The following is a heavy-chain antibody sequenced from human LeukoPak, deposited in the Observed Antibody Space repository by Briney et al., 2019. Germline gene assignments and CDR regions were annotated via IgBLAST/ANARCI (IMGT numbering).Heavy chain of an antibody. CDR2: INPNSGGT. J-gene: IGHJ5*02. V-gene: IGHV1-2*02. CDR1: GYSFTDYY. CDR3: ARADRLDGSPYLIDP. D-gene: IGHD1-26*01. Sequence: ASVKVSCKTSGYSFTDYYMHWVRQAPGQGLEWMGWINPNSGGTSTAQKFQGRITMTRDTSITTVYMEVSWLTSDDTAIYYCARADRLDGSPYLIDPWGQGTLVTVSS.